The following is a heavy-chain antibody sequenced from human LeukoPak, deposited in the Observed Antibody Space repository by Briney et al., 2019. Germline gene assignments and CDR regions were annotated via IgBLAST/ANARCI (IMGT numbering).Heavy chain of an antibody. J-gene: IGHJ5*02. D-gene: IGHD4-23*01. CDR3: ARDMGPYGGSPGAS. CDR1: GFTFSGYW. CDR2: VATGGTGP. Sequence: PGGSLRLSCAASGFTFSGYWMHWVRQAPGKGLVWVSRVATGGTGPSYADSVKGRFTISRDNAKNTLYLQMNSLSAEDTAVYFCARDMGPYGGSPGASWGQGTLFTVSS. V-gene: IGHV3-74*01.